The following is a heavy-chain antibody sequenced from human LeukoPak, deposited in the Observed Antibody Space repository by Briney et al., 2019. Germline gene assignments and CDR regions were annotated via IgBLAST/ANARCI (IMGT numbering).Heavy chain of an antibody. CDR2: ISSSGSTI. D-gene: IGHD3-3*01. CDR3: ARHPSGTIFGVVTYIFDY. CDR1: GFTFSDYY. Sequence: GGSLRLSCAASGFTFSDYYMSWIRQAPGKGLEWVSYISSSGSTIYYADSVKGRFTISRDNSKNTLYLQMNSLRAEDTAVYYCARHPSGTIFGVVTYIFDYWGQGTLVTVSS. J-gene: IGHJ4*02. V-gene: IGHV3-11*01.